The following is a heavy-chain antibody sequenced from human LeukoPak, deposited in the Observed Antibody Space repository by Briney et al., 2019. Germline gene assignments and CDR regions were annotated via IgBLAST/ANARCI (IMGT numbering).Heavy chain of an antibody. Sequence: ASVKVSCKASGGTFSSYAISWVRQAPGQGLEWMGGIIAIFGTANDAQKFQGRVTITTDESTSTAYMELSSLRSEDTAVYYCARDLRTYDILTGYTHIYFMDVWGKGTKVTVSS. CDR1: GGTFSSYA. D-gene: IGHD3-9*01. CDR2: IIAIFGTA. V-gene: IGHV1-69*05. J-gene: IGHJ6*03. CDR3: ARDLRTYDILTGYTHIYFMDV.